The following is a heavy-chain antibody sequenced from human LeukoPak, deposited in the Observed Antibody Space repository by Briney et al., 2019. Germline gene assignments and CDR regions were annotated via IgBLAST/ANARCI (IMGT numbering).Heavy chain of an antibody. Sequence: PSETLSLTCTVSGDSLTGYYWGWIRQPPGKGLEWIGEINHSGSTNYNPSLKSRVTISVDTSKNQFSLKLSSVTAADTAVYYCARHGWTMVRGVTRFYFDYWGQGTLVAVSS. CDR1: GDSLTGYY. J-gene: IGHJ4*02. CDR3: ARHGWTMVRGVTRFYFDY. D-gene: IGHD3-10*01. V-gene: IGHV4-34*01. CDR2: INHSGST.